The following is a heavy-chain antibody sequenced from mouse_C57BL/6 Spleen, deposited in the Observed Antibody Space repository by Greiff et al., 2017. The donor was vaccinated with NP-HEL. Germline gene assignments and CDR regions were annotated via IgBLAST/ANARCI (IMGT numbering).Heavy chain of an antibody. CDR3: ANYYGSSRLYAMDY. V-gene: IGHV5-17*01. J-gene: IGHJ4*01. CDR1: GFTFSDYG. Sequence: EVHLVESGGGLVKPGGSLKLSCAASGFTFSDYGMHWVRQAPEKGLEWVAYISSGSSTIYYADTVKGRFTISRDNAKNTLFLQMTSLRSEDTAMYYCANYYGSSRLYAMDYWGQGTSVTVSS. CDR2: ISSGSSTI. D-gene: IGHD1-1*01.